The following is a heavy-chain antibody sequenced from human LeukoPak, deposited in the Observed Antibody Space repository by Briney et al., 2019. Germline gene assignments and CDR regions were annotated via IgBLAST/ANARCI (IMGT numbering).Heavy chain of an antibody. J-gene: IGHJ5*02. Sequence: SETLSLTCAVYGGSFSGYYWSWIRQPPGKGLEWLGEINHSGSTNYNPSLKSRVTISVDTSKNQFSLKLSSVTAADTAVYYCARGPYGSSWYSPYNWFDPWGQGTLVTVSS. CDR2: INHSGST. V-gene: IGHV4-34*01. CDR1: GGSFSGYY. CDR3: ARGPYGSSWYSPYNWFDP. D-gene: IGHD6-13*01.